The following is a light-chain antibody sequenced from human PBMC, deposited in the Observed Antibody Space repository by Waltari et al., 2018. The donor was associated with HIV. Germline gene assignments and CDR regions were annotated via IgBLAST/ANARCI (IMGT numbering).Light chain of an antibody. J-gene: IGLJ1*01. CDR2: EVS. CDR1: SSDVGGYNY. CDR3: SSYTSSNTLDV. V-gene: IGLV2-14*01. Sequence: QSALTQPASVSGSPGQSITISCTGTSSDVGGYNYVSWYQQHPDKAPILMIYEVSNRPSGVSNLFSGSKSGNTASLTISGLQAEDEADYYCSSYTSSNTLDVFGTGTKVTVL.